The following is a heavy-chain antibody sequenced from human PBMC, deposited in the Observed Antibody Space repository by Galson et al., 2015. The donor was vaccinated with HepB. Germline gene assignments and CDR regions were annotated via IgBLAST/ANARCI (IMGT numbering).Heavy chain of an antibody. CDR2: INPSYGAT. V-gene: IGHV1-46*01. CDR3: ARERDPGSGTYAFDI. CDR1: GYTFTNYH. J-gene: IGHJ3*02. Sequence: SVKVSCKASGYTFTNYHIHWVRQAPGQGLEYMGVINPSYGATSYPQKFQGRVSLTRDTSTTTVYMDLSGLSSEDTAIYYCARERDPGSGTYAFDIWGQATMVTVSS. D-gene: IGHD3-10*01.